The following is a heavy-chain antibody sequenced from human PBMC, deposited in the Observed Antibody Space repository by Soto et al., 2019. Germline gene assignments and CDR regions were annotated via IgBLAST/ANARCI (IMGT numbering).Heavy chain of an antibody. CDR1: GFTFSTYA. Sequence: SLRLSCAASGFTFSTYAMTWVRQAPGKGLEWVSAISSNGGSTYYADSVKGRFTISRDNSKNTLYLQMNSLRAEDTAVYYCAKNYDSNGYSVIDYWGQGTLVTVSS. J-gene: IGHJ4*02. V-gene: IGHV3-23*01. CDR2: ISSNGGST. D-gene: IGHD3-22*01. CDR3: AKNYDSNGYSVIDY.